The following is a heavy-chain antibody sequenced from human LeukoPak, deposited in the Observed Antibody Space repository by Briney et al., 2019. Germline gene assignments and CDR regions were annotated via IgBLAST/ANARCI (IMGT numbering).Heavy chain of an antibody. CDR1: GNSATFRW. V-gene: IGHV5-51*01. D-gene: IGHD2/OR15-2a*01. Sequence: PGESLKISCKGSGNSATFRWIAWVRQMPGKGLEYMGIIYSGDSDTRYSPSFQGQVTISVDKSIYTAYLQWSSLKASDSAMYCCARAGYSNRWDGVDYWGQGTLVTVSS. J-gene: IGHJ4*02. CDR2: IYSGDSDT. CDR3: ARAGYSNRWDGVDY.